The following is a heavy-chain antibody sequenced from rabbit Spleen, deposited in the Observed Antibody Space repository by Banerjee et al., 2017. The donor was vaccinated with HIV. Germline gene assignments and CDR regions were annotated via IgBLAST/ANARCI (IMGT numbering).Heavy chain of an antibody. CDR3: ARAIVPWLGLTRLDL. J-gene: IGHJ3*01. Sequence: QLKETGGGLVQPGGSLTLSCKASGFDFTDYYISWVRQAPGKGLEWIGIIYAVKGSTDYATWVNGRFTISSDNAQTTVDLQMRSLTAADTATYFCARAIVPWLGLTRLDLWGPGTLVTVS. D-gene: IGHD4-1*01. CDR2: IYAVKGST. CDR1: GFDFTDYY. V-gene: IGHV1S7*01.